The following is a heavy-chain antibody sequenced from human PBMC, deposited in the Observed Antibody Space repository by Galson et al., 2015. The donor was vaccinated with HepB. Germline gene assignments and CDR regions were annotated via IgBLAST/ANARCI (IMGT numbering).Heavy chain of an antibody. J-gene: IGHJ6*03. D-gene: IGHD5-18*01. Sequence: SLRLSCAASGFTFTNYGIHWVRQAPGKGLEWVAVIWYDGNSKQYADSVKGRFTISRDNSRNTVYLQMNTLRVEDTAVYYCARDAKMDTGIDYMDVWGKGTTVTVSS. CDR2: IWYDGNSK. CDR3: ARDAKMDTGIDYMDV. CDR1: GFTFTNYG. V-gene: IGHV3-33*01.